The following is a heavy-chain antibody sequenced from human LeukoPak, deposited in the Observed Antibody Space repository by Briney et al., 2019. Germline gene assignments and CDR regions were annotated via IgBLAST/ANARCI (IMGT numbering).Heavy chain of an antibody. CDR1: GGTFSSYT. CDR3: ARDKSVESGYDR. D-gene: IGHD5-12*01. V-gene: IGHV1-69*04. J-gene: IGHJ5*02. Sequence: ASVKVSCKASGGTFSSYTISWVRQAPGQGLEWMGRIIPILGIANYAQKFQGRVTITADKSTSTAYMELSSLRSEGTAVYYCARDKSVESGYDRWGQGTLVTVSS. CDR2: IIPILGIA.